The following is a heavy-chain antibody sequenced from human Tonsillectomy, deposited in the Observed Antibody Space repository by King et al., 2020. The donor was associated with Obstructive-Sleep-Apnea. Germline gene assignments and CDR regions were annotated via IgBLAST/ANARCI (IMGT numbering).Heavy chain of an antibody. D-gene: IGHD2-2*01. J-gene: IGHJ3*02. CDR1: GYTFTSSY. V-gene: IGHV1-46*01. CDR2: ISPSDSSI. CDR3: ARGPGSSGFDI. Sequence: QLVQSGAEVKKPGVSVMVSCKASGYTFTSSYIHWVRQAPGQGLEWMGIISPSDSSIIYAQNFQGRVTMTSDTSTSTVYMELSSLRPEDTAVYYCARGPGSSGFDIWGPGTMVTVSS.